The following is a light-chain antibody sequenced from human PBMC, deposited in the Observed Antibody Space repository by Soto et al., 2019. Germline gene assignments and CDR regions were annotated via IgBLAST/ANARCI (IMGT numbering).Light chain of an antibody. CDR2: GAS. V-gene: IGKV3-20*01. J-gene: IGKJ1*01. Sequence: EILLTQSPGTLYLSPGERATLSCRASQSVSSTYLAWFQQKPGQPPRLLIYGASSRAIGVPDRFSGSGSGTDFTLTISRLEPEDFAVYYCHQYYRTPSTFGQGTKVDIK. CDR3: HQYYRTPST. CDR1: QSVSSTY.